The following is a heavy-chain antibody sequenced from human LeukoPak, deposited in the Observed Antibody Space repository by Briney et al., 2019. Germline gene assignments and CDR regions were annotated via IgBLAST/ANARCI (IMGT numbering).Heavy chain of an antibody. CDR1: GGSFSGYY. V-gene: IGHV4-34*01. CDR3: ARPWMNNWFDP. J-gene: IGHJ5*02. CDR2: IYYSGST. Sequence: SETLSLTCAVYGGSFSGYYWSWIRQPPGKGLEWIGSIYYSGSTYYNPSLKSRVTISVDTSKNQFSLKLSSVTAADTAVYYCARPWMNNWFDPWGQGTLVTVSS. D-gene: IGHD5-12*01.